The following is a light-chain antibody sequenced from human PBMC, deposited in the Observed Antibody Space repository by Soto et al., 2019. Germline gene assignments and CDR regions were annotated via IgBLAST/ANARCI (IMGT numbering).Light chain of an antibody. CDR3: QQYMNWPT. J-gene: IGKJ5*01. Sequence: VLAQSAGTVSLSPGERATLSCTASQSVSSSYLAWYQQKPGQAPRLLIYGASSRATGIPDRFSGSGSGTDFTLTISRLEPEDFAVYYCQQYMNWPTFGQGTRPAI. CDR1: QSVSSSY. V-gene: IGKV3-20*01. CDR2: GAS.